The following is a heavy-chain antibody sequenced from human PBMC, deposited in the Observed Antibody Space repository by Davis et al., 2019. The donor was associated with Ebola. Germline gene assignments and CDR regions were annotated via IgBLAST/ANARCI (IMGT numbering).Heavy chain of an antibody. V-gene: IGHV3-30*02. CDR2: IRFDGKNQ. CDR3: AKDYYGSGRPLDY. D-gene: IGHD3-10*01. J-gene: IGHJ4*02. Sequence: GESLKISCAASGFTFSNYGMHWVRQAPGKGLEWVTFIRFDGKNQYYADSVKGRFTISRDNSKNTLYLQMNSLRAEDTAVYYCAKDYYGSGRPLDYWGQGTLVTVSS. CDR1: GFTFSNYG.